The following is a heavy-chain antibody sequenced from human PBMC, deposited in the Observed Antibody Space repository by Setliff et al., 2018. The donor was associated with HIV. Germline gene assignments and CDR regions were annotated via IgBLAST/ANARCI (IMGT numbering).Heavy chain of an antibody. V-gene: IGHV4-59*12. Sequence: SLTCAVSGGSMSSYYWSWIRQTPGKGLEWIGYIYASGSTKYNPSLESRVTISVDTSKNQFSLKLSSVTAADTAVYYCARDGPHCITSSCPGAWFDPWGQGTLVTVS. J-gene: IGHJ5*02. D-gene: IGHD2-2*01. CDR3: ARDGPHCITSSCPGAWFDP. CDR2: IYASGST. CDR1: GGSMSSYY.